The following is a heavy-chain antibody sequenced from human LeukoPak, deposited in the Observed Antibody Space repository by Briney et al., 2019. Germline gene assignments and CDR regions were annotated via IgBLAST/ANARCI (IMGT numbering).Heavy chain of an antibody. J-gene: IGHJ4*02. CDR2: ISIYSGNT. CDR1: GYTFTSHG. D-gene: IGHD4-17*01. CDR3: ARDHGDYGDY. Sequence: ASVKVSCKASGYTFTSHGLSWARQAPGQGLEWMGWISIYSGNTNYAQKFQDRISMTTDTSTSTAYMELSSLRSEDTAVYYCARDHGDYGDYWGQGTLVTVSS. V-gene: IGHV1-18*01.